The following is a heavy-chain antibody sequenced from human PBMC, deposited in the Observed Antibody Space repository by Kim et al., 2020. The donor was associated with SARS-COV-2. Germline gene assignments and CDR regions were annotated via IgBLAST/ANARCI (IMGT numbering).Heavy chain of an antibody. D-gene: IGHD3-10*01. Sequence: SETLSLTCTVSGGSISSSSYYWGWIRQPPGKGLEWIGSIYYSGSTYYNPSLKSRVTISVDTSKNQFSLKLSSVTAADTAVYYCATNGGDYYGSGSYTLNSYGMYVWGHGTTLTVSS. V-gene: IGHV4-39*01. CDR3: ATNGGDYYGSGSYTLNSYGMYV. CDR1: GGSISSSSYY. CDR2: IYYSGST. J-gene: IGHJ6*02.